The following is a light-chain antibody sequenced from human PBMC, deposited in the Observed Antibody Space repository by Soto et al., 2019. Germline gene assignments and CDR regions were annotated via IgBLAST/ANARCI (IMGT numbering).Light chain of an antibody. J-gene: IGLJ2*01. Sequence: QPVLTQPPSASGTPGQRVTISCSGSSSNIGSNYVYWYQQLPGTAPKLLIYRNNQRPSGVPDRFSGSKSGTSASLASSGLRSEDEADYYCAAWDDSLSGHVVFGGGTKLTVL. V-gene: IGLV1-47*01. CDR3: AAWDDSLSGHVV. CDR2: RNN. CDR1: SSNIGSNY.